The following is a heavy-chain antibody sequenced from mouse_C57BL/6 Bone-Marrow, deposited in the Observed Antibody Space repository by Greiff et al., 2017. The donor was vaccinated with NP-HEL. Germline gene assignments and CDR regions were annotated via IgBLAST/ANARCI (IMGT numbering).Heavy chain of an antibody. CDR1: GFNIKDDY. Sequence: VQLQQSGAELVRPGASVKLSCTASGFNIKDDYMHWVKQRPEQGLEWIGWIDPGNGDTEYASKFQGKATITADTSSNTAYLQLSSLTSEDTAVYYCTTDDGHYGYWGQGTTLTVSS. D-gene: IGHD2-3*01. V-gene: IGHV14-4*01. J-gene: IGHJ2*01. CDR2: IDPGNGDT. CDR3: TTDDGHYGY.